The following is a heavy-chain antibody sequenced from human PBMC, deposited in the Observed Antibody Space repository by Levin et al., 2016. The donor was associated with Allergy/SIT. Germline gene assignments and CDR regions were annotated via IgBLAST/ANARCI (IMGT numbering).Heavy chain of an antibody. D-gene: IGHD2-15*01. CDR1: GFTFRTYW. CDR3: ARDSPNCSGGSCYSDY. CDR2: INGDGSST. Sequence: GESLKISCAASGFTFRTYWMHWVRQAPGKGLVWVSRINGDGSSTRYADSVKGRFTISRDNAKNTLYLQMNSLRAEDTAVYYCARDSPNCSGGSCYSDYWGQGTLVTVSS. V-gene: IGHV3-74*01. J-gene: IGHJ4*02.